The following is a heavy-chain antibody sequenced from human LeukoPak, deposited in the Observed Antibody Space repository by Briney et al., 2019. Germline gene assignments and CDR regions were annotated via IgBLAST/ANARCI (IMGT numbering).Heavy chain of an antibody. CDR2: TNHSGST. D-gene: IGHD2-2*01. J-gene: IGHJ6*02. V-gene: IGHV4-34*01. CDR1: GGSFSGYY. CDR3: ARGAIPIVVVPAAISGMDV. Sequence: SETLSLTCAVYGGSFSGYYWSWIRQPPGKGLEWIGETNHSGSTNYNPSLKSRVTISVDTSKNQFSLKLSSVTAADTAVYYCARGAIPIVVVPAAISGMDVWGQGTTVTVSS.